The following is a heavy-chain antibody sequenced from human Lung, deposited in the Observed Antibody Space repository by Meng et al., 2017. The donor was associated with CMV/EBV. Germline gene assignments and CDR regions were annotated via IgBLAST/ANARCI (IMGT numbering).Heavy chain of an antibody. V-gene: IGHV4-39*07. CDR2: IHSSGYT. CDR1: GASVSSSDYH. Sequence: SXTXSLXCSVSGASVSSSDYHWAWICQPPGKGLECIGSIHSSGYTYSNPSLKSRVAFSLDTSKNQFSLKLRSVTAADTAVYHCARDYKFDTRPFDYWGQGXLVTVSS. J-gene: IGHJ4*02. CDR3: ARDYKFDTRPFDY. D-gene: IGHD3-22*01.